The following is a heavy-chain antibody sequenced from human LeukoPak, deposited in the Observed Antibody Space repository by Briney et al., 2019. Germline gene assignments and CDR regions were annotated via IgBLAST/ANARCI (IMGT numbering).Heavy chain of an antibody. J-gene: IGHJ4*02. Sequence: SETLSLTCTVSGGSISSSSYYWGWIRQPPGKGLEWIGSMYYSGSTYYNPSLKSRVTIYVDTSKNQFSLKLSSVTAADTAVYYCATSSGSYYYWGQGTLVTVSS. CDR1: GGSISSSSYY. V-gene: IGHV4-39*01. CDR3: ATSSGSYYY. CDR2: MYYSGST. D-gene: IGHD1-26*01.